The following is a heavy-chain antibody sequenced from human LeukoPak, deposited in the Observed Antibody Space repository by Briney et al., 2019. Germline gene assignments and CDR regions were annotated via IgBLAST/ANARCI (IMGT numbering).Heavy chain of an antibody. Sequence: PSETLSLTCAVYGGSFSGYYWSWIRQPPGKGLEWIGYIYYSGSTNYNPSLKSRVTISVDTSKNQFSLKLSSVTAADTAVYYCARLVLGATQPAFDYWGQGTLVTVSS. J-gene: IGHJ4*02. CDR2: IYYSGST. V-gene: IGHV4-59*01. CDR1: GGSFSGYY. D-gene: IGHD1-26*01. CDR3: ARLVLGATQPAFDY.